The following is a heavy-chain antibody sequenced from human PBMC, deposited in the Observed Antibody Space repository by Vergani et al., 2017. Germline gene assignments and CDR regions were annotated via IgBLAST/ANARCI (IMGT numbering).Heavy chain of an antibody. D-gene: IGHD2-15*01. J-gene: IGHJ4*02. CDR1: GGSINSHNYY. CDR2: NHTSGST. Sequence: QVQLQESGPGLVKPSQTLSLTCTVPGGSINSHNYYWSWIRQPAGKGLEWIGRNHTSGSTNYNPSLKSRVTMSEDTSKNQFSLNLTSVTAADTAVYFCARGSCIGSSCYGALFGYGGQGILVTTSS. CDR3: ARGSCIGSSCYGALFGY. V-gene: IGHV4-61*02.